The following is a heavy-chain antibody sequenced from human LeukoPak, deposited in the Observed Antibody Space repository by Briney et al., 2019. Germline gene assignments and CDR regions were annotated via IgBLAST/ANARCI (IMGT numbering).Heavy chain of an antibody. V-gene: IGHV3-7*01. CDR3: ARPLMYYYGSETYFWFDP. CDR2: IKQDGSEK. J-gene: IGHJ5*02. D-gene: IGHD3-10*01. Sequence: GGSLRPSCAASGFTFTTYWMGWVRQAPGKGLEWVANIKQDGSEKYYVDSVKGRFTISRDNAKNSLSLQMNSLRAEDTAVYYCARPLMYYYGSETYFWFDPWGQGTLVTVSS. CDR1: GFTFTTYW.